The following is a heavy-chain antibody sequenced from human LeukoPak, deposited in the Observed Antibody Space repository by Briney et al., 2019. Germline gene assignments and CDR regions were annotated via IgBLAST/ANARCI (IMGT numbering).Heavy chain of an antibody. D-gene: IGHD3-22*01. CDR3: ARGLANYYDSSGLNDAFDI. CDR1: GFTFDDYG. J-gene: IGHJ3*02. Sequence: GGSLRLSCAASGFTFDDYGMSWVRHAPGKGLEWVSGINWNGGSTVYADSVKGRFTISRDNAKNSLYLQMNSLRAEDTALYYCARGLANYYDSSGLNDAFDIWGQGTMVTVSS. CDR2: INWNGGST. V-gene: IGHV3-20*04.